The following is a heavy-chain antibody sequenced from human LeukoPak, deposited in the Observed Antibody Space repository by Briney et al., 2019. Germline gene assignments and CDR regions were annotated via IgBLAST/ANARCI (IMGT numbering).Heavy chain of an antibody. CDR1: GFTFSSYA. V-gene: IGHV3-23*05. Sequence: PGGSLRLSCAASGFTFSSYAMSWVRQAPGKGLDWVSVTNNIGRDKFYADSVKGRFTISRDNSKNMLYLEMNSLRAEDTAVYYCAKAHVAAADYYYYYMDVWGKGTTVTVSS. CDR2: TNNIGRDK. D-gene: IGHD6-13*01. CDR3: AKAHVAAADYYYYYMDV. J-gene: IGHJ6*03.